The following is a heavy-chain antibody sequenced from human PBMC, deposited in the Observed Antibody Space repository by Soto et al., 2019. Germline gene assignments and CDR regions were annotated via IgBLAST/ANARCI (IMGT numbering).Heavy chain of an antibody. CDR1: GFTFSSYA. Sequence: EVQLVESGGGLVQPGGSLRLSCAASGFTFSSYAMHWVRQAQGKELEYVSAISSNGGSTYYANSVKGRFTISRDNSKNTLYLQMGSLRAEDMAVYYCARDFGCSGGSCSYYYYYMDVWGKGTTVTVSS. J-gene: IGHJ6*03. V-gene: IGHV3-64*01. CDR2: ISSNGGST. CDR3: ARDFGCSGGSCSYYYYYMDV. D-gene: IGHD2-15*01.